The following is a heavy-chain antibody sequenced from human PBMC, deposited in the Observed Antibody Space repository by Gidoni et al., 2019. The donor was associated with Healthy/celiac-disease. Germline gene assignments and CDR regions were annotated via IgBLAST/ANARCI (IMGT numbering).Heavy chain of an antibody. D-gene: IGHD2-8*02. Sequence: EVQLVESGGGLVKPGGSLRLSCAASGFTFSSYTMNWVRQAPGKGLELVSSISSASSHIYYGDSVKGRFNIYRDNGKNSLYLQMNRLRAEDTALYYCARVAGLAGTLVDHYYGMDVWGRGTTVTVS. CDR3: ARVAGLAGTLVDHYYGMDV. V-gene: IGHV3-21*01. CDR1: GFTFSSYT. J-gene: IGHJ6*02. CDR2: ISSASSHI.